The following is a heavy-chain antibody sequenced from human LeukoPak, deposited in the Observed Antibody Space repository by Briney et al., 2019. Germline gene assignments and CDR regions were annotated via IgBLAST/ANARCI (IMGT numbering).Heavy chain of an antibody. CDR2: IWYDGSNK. Sequence: GRSLRLSCAASGFTFSSYGMRWVRQAPGKGLEWVAVIWYDGSNKYYADSVKGRFTISRDNSKNTLYLQMNSLRAEDSAVYSCAKDYGTASNWFDPWGQGTLVTVSS. J-gene: IGHJ5*02. V-gene: IGHV3-33*06. D-gene: IGHD3-10*01. CDR3: AKDYGTASNWFDP. CDR1: GFTFSSYG.